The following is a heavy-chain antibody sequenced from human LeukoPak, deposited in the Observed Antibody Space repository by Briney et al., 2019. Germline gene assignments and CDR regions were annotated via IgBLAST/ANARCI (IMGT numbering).Heavy chain of an antibody. J-gene: IGHJ5*01. V-gene: IGHV1-46*01. CDR3: ARDRRYYYGSGSSGLFDS. D-gene: IGHD3-10*01. Sequence: ASVKVSCKASGYTFTSYYMHWVRQAPGQGLEWMGIINPSGGSTSYAQKFQGRVTMTRDTSTSTVYMELSSLRSEDTAVYYCARDRRYYYGSGSSGLFDSWGQGTLVTVSS. CDR1: GYTFTSYY. CDR2: INPSGGST.